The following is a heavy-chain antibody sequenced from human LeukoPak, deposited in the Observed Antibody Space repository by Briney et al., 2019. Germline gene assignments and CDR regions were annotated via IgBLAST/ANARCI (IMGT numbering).Heavy chain of an antibody. CDR1: GGSFSGYY. V-gene: IGHV4-34*01. Sequence: SETLSLTCAVYGGSFSGYYWSWIRQPPGKGLEWIGEINHSGSTNYNPSLKSRVTMSVDTSKNQFSLKLSSVTAADTAVYYCARCGRTTYYYDSSGYYSYYFDYWGQGTLVTVSS. CDR2: INHSGST. CDR3: ARCGRTTYYYDSSGYYSYYFDY. D-gene: IGHD3-22*01. J-gene: IGHJ4*02.